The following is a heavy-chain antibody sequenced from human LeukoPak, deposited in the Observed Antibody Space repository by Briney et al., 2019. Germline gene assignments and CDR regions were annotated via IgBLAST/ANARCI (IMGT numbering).Heavy chain of an antibody. Sequence: SETLSLTCNVSGASINSNFWSWIRQPPGKGLEWIGYIHHSGRTYYNPSLESRLAISVDTTNNQFSLKLSSATAADTAVYYCARGGMPDPWGQGTLVTVSS. D-gene: IGHD2-2*01. CDR2: IHHSGRT. CDR1: GASINSNF. J-gene: IGHJ5*02. CDR3: ARGGMPDP. V-gene: IGHV4-4*09.